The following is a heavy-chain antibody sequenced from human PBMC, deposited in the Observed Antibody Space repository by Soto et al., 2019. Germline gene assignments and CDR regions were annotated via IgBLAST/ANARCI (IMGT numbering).Heavy chain of an antibody. CDR1: GYTFTAYS. CDR2: INPKSGDA. J-gene: IGHJ4*02. V-gene: IGHV1-2*06. Sequence: ASVKVSCKASGYTFTAYSMHWVRQAPGQVLEWMGRINPKSGDANYAEVYQDRVTMTRDTSITTAYIELSGLTSDDTAVYYCARAVGGPFDFWGQGTLVTVS. CDR3: ARAVGGPFDF. D-gene: IGHD6-19*01.